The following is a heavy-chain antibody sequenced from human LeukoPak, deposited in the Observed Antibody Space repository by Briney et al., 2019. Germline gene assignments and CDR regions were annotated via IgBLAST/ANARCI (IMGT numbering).Heavy chain of an antibody. D-gene: IGHD3-10*01. CDR1: GFIFSGYW. CDR3: ARDDYYGSGSYYS. J-gene: IGHJ5*02. CDR2: IEQDGSEK. Sequence: PGGSLRLSCEASGFIFSGYWMSWVRQAPGKGLEWVANIEQDGSEKYYVDSVKGRFTISRDNAKNSLYLQMNSLRAEDTAVYYCARDDYYGSGSYYSWGQGTLVTVSS. V-gene: IGHV3-7*01.